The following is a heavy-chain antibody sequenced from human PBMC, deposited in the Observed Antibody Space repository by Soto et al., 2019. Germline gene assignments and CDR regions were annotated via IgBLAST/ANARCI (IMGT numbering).Heavy chain of an antibody. CDR3: VSTVTAKYYYYGMDV. Sequence: PGGSLRLSCSASGFTFSSYAMHWVRQAPGKGLEYVSAISSNGGSTYYADSVKGRFTISRDTSKNTLYLQMSSLRAEDTAVYYCVSTVTAKYYYYGMDVWGQGTTVTVSS. CDR1: GFTFSSYA. J-gene: IGHJ6*02. V-gene: IGHV3-64D*06. CDR2: ISSNGGST. D-gene: IGHD4-4*01.